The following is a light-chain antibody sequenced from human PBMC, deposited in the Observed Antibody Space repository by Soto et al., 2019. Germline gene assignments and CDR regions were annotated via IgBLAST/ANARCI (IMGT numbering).Light chain of an antibody. J-gene: IGKJ4*01. CDR1: QSVGSS. CDR2: SAS. Sequence: ETVLTQSPGTLSLSQGERATLSCRASQSVGSSLAWYQQKPGQAPRLLIYSASNRATGIPDRFIGSGSGTDFTLTISRLEPEDFAVYYRQQFGSSLPFGGGTKV. CDR3: QQFGSSLP. V-gene: IGKV3-20*01.